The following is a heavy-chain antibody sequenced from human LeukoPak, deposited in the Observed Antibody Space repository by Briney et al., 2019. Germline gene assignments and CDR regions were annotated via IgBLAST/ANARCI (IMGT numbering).Heavy chain of an antibody. J-gene: IGHJ5*02. D-gene: IGHD2-2*01. V-gene: IGHV3-23*01. CDR1: GFNFSSYA. Sequence: GGSLRLSCAVSGFNFSSYAMSWVRQAPGRGVEWVASISGSGGSTYYADSVKGRFTISKGNSKNTLYLQMNSLRAEDTAVYYCAKGYCSSTSCPFEPWGQGTLVTVSS. CDR2: ISGSGGST. CDR3: AKGYCSSTSCPFEP.